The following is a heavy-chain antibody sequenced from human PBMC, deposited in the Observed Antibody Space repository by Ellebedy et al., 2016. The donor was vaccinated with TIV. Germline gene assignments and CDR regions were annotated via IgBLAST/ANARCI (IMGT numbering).Heavy chain of an antibody. CDR2: IYYSGYT. V-gene: IGHV4-59*08. D-gene: IGHD3-3*01. CDR1: GGSISSYY. CDR3: VSSGVVILEYYFDY. Sequence: SETLSLTCTVSGGSISSYYWSWIRQPPGKGLEWIGYIYYSGYTNYNPSLKSRVTISVDTSKNQFSLKLSSVTAADTAVYYCVSSGVVILEYYFDYWGQGTTVTVSS. J-gene: IGHJ4*03.